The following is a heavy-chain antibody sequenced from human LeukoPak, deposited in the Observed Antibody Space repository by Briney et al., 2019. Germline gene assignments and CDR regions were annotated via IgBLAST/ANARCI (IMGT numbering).Heavy chain of an antibody. CDR1: GGSISSYY. J-gene: IGHJ5*02. CDR2: ISDSGST. D-gene: IGHD3-10*01. CDR3: ARGGYYGSGNDFRFDP. V-gene: IGHV4-59*01. Sequence: SETLSLTCTVSGGSISSYYWGWIRQPPGKGLEWIGHISDSGSTNYKPSVKSRVTISVDTSKNQFSLKLSSVTAADTAVYYCARGGYYGSGNDFRFDPWGQGTLVTVSS.